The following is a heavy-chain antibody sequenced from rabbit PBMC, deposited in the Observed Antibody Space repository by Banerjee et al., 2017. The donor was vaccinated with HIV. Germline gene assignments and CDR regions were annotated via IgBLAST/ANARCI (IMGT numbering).Heavy chain of an antibody. Sequence: QSLEESGGDLVKPGASLTLTCTASGFSFSSYYYMCWVRQAPGKGLEWIACIYAGSSGTTYYASWATGRFTISKTSSTTVTLQMTSLTAADTATYFCARDAAGYAAYDYANLWGQGTLVTVS. D-gene: IGHD6-1*01. CDR3: ARDAAGYAAYDYANL. CDR1: GFSFSSYYY. CDR2: IYAGSSGTT. J-gene: IGHJ4*01. V-gene: IGHV1S40*01.